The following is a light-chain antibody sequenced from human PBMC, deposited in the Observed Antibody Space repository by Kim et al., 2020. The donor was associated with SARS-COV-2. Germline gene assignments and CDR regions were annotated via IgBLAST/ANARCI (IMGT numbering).Light chain of an antibody. CDR1: QGISSS. J-gene: IGKJ3*01. CDR3: QQLSTYPLT. V-gene: IGKV1-9*01. Sequence: DIQLTQSPSFLSASVGDRVTITCRASQGISSSLAWYQQKPVKALKLLIYTASTLQSGVPSRFSGTGSGTEFTLTISSLQPEDFATYYCQQLSTYPLTFGPGTKVDIK. CDR2: TAS.